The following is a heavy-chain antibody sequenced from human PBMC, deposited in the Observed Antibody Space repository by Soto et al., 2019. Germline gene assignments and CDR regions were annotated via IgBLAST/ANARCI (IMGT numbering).Heavy chain of an antibody. D-gene: IGHD2-21*02. V-gene: IGHV3-30-3*01. Sequence: GGSLRLSCAASGFTFSPYTMHWVRQTPGKGLEWVAVISYDGSDKYYADSVRGRFTISRDNSKNTLFLQMNSLRAEDTALYYCARGGGFCGADCYKGGIDYWGQGTLVTVSS. CDR1: GFTFSPYT. CDR3: ARGGGFCGADCYKGGIDY. CDR2: ISYDGSDK. J-gene: IGHJ4*02.